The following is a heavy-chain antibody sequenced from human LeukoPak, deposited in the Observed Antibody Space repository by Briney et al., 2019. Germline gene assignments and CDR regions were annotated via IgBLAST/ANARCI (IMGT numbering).Heavy chain of an antibody. Sequence: SGGSLRLSCAASGFTFSDYYMSWIRQAPGKGLEWVSYISSSGSTIYYADSVKGRFTISRDNAKDSLYLQMNSLRAEDTAVYYCARAIAVAGTFDYWGQGTLVTVSS. CDR3: ARAIAVAGTFDY. CDR1: GFTFSDYY. CDR2: ISSSGSTI. V-gene: IGHV3-11*01. J-gene: IGHJ4*02. D-gene: IGHD6-19*01.